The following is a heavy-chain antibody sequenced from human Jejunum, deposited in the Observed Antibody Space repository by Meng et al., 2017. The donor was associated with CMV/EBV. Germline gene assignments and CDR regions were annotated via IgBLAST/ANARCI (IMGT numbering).Heavy chain of an antibody. V-gene: IGHV4-4*07. J-gene: IGHJ4*02. CDR2: IITSGST. CDR3: AKGYGNSFEY. CDR1: GGSFTTYY. D-gene: IGHD3-16*01. Sequence: VQLQESGPGVVNPSQTLSLACTVSGGSFTTYYWSCLPQRAGKGLDWIGLIITSGSTNYNPSLRSRVIMSVDTSKNQFFLKLRSVTAADTAVYFCAKGYGNSFEYWGQGSLVTVSS.